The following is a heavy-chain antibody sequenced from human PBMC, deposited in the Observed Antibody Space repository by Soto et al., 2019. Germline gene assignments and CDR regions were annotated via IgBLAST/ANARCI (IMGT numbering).Heavy chain of an antibody. CDR3: VKRSLLMAPT. CDR2: IDNGGNT. Sequence: PSETRSFTCPVSGRTFKMNADFWYLAWIRQPPGEGLEWIGSIDNGGNTHYNAPLKSRVIISADTSKNQFSLSLNSVTAADTAVYYCVKRSLLMAPTWGQGIQVT. V-gene: IGHV4-39*01. CDR1: GRTFKMNADF. J-gene: IGHJ4*02. D-gene: IGHD1-26*01.